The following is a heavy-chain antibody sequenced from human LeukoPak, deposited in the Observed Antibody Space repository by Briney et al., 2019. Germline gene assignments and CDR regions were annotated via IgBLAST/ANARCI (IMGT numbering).Heavy chain of an antibody. CDR1: GVTFSSYT. V-gene: IGHV1-69*13. D-gene: IGHD1-26*01. CDR2: IIPIFGTA. J-gene: IGHJ6*02. CDR3: ARAYLYGGSSPVSDYYYYGMDV. Sequence: SVKLSCKASGVTFSSYTISWVRQAPGQGLEWMGEIIPIFGTANYAEKFQGRVKIPAAESQGRAYMELSSMRSEDTAVYYCARAYLYGGSSPVSDYYYYGMDVWGQGTTVTVSS.